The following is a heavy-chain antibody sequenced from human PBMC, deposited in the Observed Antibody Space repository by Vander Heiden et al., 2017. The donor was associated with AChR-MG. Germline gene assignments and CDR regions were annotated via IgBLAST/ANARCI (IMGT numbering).Heavy chain of an antibody. V-gene: IGHV5-10-1*03. CDR1: GYSFTSYW. CDR3: ARHYGYYDSSGYFAY. J-gene: IGHJ4*02. D-gene: IGHD3-22*01. Sequence: EVQLVQSGAEVKKPGESLRISCKGSGYSFTSYWISWVRQMPGKGLEWMGRIDPSDSYTNYRPSFQGHVTISADKSISTAYLQWSSLKASDTAMYYCARHYGYYDSSGYFAYWGQGTLVTVSS. CDR2: IDPSDSYT.